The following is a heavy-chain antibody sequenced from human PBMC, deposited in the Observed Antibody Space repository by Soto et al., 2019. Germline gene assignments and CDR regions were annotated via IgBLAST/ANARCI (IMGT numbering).Heavy chain of an antibody. CDR3: AKESIAVKPPPLSGQIYYYYYGMDV. V-gene: IGHV3-43*01. CDR2: ISWDGGST. CDR1: GFTFDDYT. J-gene: IGHJ6*02. D-gene: IGHD6-19*01. Sequence: PGGSLRLSCAASGFTFDDYTMHWVRQAPGKGLEWVSLISWDGGSTYYADSVKGRFTISRDNSKNSLYLQMNSLRTEDTALYYCAKESIAVKPPPLSGQIYYYYYGMDVWGQGTTVTVSS.